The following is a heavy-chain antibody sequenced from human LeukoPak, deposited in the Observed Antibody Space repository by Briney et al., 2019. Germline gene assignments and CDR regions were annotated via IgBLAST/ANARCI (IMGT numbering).Heavy chain of an antibody. V-gene: IGHV3-15*01. CDR2: IKSKTDGWTI. Sequence: PGGSLRLSCAASVFSFSEAWMTWVGQAPEKGVEGVGRIKSKTDGWTIDYAAPVRGRLIISRDDSKNTLYLQMNSLETEDTAVYYCTTRPPPYGDYPLDYWGQGALVTVSS. CDR3: TTRPPPYGDYPLDY. CDR1: VFSFSEAW. D-gene: IGHD4-17*01. J-gene: IGHJ4*02.